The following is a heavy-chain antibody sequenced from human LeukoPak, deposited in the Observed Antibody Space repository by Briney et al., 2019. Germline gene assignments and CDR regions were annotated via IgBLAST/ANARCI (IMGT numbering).Heavy chain of an antibody. CDR2: MNPNSGNT. V-gene: IGHV1-8*01. J-gene: IGHJ4*02. CDR1: GYTFTSYD. CDR3: ARAQEYCGGDCYSEL. Sequence: ASVKVSCKASGYTFTSYDINWVRQATGQGLEWMGWMNPNSGNTGYAQKFQGRVTMTRNTSISTAYMELSSLRSEDTAVYYYARAQEYCGGDCYSELWGQGTLVTVSS. D-gene: IGHD2-21*02.